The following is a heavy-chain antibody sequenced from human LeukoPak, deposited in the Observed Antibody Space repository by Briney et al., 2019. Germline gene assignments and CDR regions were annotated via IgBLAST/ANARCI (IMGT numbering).Heavy chain of an antibody. J-gene: IGHJ4*02. CDR3: ARGRGDILTGYYYFDY. Sequence: SQTLSLTCAVSVGSISSGGYSWSWIRQPPGKGLEWIGYIYHSGSTYYNPSLKSRVTISVDRSKNQFSLKLSSVTAADTAVYYCARGRGDILTGYYYFDYWGQGTLVTVSS. D-gene: IGHD3-9*01. CDR1: VGSISSGGYS. CDR2: IYHSGST. V-gene: IGHV4-30-2*01.